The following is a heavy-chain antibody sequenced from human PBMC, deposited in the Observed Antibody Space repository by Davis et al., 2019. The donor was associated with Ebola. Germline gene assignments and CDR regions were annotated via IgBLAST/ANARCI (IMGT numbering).Heavy chain of an antibody. V-gene: IGHV3-7*01. CDR1: GFTFGTYW. J-gene: IGHJ5*02. D-gene: IGHD2-2*01. CDR3: VRGPESSPHVVVPTAIFDP. CDR2: IKHDGSER. Sequence: PGGSLRLSCAASGFTFGTYWMNWVRQAPGKRLEWVANIKHDGSERLYVNSVKGRFTISRDNARNSLYLHMDSLRADDTAVYYCVRGPESSPHVVVPTAIFDPWGQGILVTVSS.